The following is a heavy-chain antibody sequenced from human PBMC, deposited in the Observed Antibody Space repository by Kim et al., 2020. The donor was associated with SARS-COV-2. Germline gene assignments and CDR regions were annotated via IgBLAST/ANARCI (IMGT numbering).Heavy chain of an antibody. V-gene: IGHV5-51*01. J-gene: IGHJ4*02. D-gene: IGHD3-9*01. Sequence: GESLKISCKGSGYSFTSYWIGWVRQMPGKGLEWMGIIYPGDSDTRYSPSFQGQVTISADKSISTAYLQWSSLKASDTAMYYCARQSKWYYDILTGDFDYWGQGTLVTVSS. CDR1: GYSFTSYW. CDR3: ARQSKWYYDILTGDFDY. CDR2: IYPGDSDT.